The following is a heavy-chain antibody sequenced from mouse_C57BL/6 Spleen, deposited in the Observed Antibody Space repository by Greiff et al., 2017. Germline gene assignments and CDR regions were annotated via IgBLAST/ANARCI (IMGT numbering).Heavy chain of an antibody. J-gene: IGHJ2*01. CDR1: GFTFSDYY. V-gene: IGHV5-16*01. Sequence: EVKVVESEGGLVQPGSSMKLSCTASGFTFSDYYMAWVRQVPEKGLEWVANINYDGSSTYYLDSLKSRFIISRDNAKNILYLQMSSLKSEDTATYYCARAYYGNFYYFDYWGQGTTLTVSS. D-gene: IGHD2-10*01. CDR3: ARAYYGNFYYFDY. CDR2: INYDGSST.